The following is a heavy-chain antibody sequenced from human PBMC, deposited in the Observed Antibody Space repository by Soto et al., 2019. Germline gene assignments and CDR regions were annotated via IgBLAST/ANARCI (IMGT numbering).Heavy chain of an antibody. V-gene: IGHV1-69*06. J-gene: IGHJ4*02. CDR2: VIPLFDTT. Sequence: QVQLVQSGADVKKPGSSVKVSCKASGGTFSNYAISWVRQAPGQGLEWVGGVIPLFDTTNYAQKFQGRVTITADKSTSTAYMELSSLRSDDTAVYYCARKGDDYGDYVGYWGQGTLVTVSS. CDR1: GGTFSNYA. D-gene: IGHD4-17*01. CDR3: ARKGDDYGDYVGY.